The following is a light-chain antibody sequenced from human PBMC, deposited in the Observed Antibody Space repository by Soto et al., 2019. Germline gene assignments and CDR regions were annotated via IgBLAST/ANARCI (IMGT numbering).Light chain of an antibody. CDR3: QQYNIWPPIT. Sequence: EIVLTQSQATLSVSPGESATLSYLASQSVSSNLAWYQQKPGQAPRLLIYGAYTRAAGVPARFSGSGSGTEFTLTITSLQSEDIALYYCQQYNIWPPITFGQGTRLEIK. CDR1: QSVSSN. CDR2: GAY. V-gene: IGKV3-15*01. J-gene: IGKJ5*01.